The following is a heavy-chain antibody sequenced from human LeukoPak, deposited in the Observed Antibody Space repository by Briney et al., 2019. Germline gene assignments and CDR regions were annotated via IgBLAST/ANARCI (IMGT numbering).Heavy chain of an antibody. CDR2: INHSGST. J-gene: IGHJ5*02. V-gene: IGHV4-34*01. CDR3: ARGPSSISWYFRNWFDP. CDR1: GGSFSGYY. D-gene: IGHD6-13*01. Sequence: SETLSLTCAVYGGSFSGYYWSWIRQPPGKGLEWIGEINHSGSTNYNPSLKSRVTISVDTSKNQFSLKLSSVTAADTAVYYCARGPSSISWYFRNWFDPWGQGTQVTVSS.